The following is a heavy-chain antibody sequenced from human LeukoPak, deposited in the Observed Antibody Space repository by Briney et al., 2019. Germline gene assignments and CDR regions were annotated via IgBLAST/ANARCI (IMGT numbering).Heavy chain of an antibody. V-gene: IGHV4-61*02. CDR3: ARVDNIVVATTFDN. CDR2: IYTSGSS. J-gene: IGHJ4*02. D-gene: IGHD1-26*01. CDR1: GGSISSGTFY. Sequence: PSQTLSLTCTVSGGSISSGTFYWNWIRQPAGKGLEWIGRIYTSGSSNYNPSLKSRVTISIDTSKNLFSLKLNSVTAADTAVYYCARVDNIVVATTFDNWGQGTLVTVSS.